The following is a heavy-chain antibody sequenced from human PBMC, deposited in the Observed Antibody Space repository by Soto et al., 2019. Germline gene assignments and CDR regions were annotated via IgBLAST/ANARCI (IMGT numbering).Heavy chain of an antibody. Sequence: EVQLVESGGGLVQPGGSLRLSCSASGLTFSTLSMRWVRQAPGKGLEWVASINEDGSGKYYVDSVKGRLTISRDNAKNSLYLQMSSLRAEDTAVYSCVGGGRWFTYWGQGTLVTVSS. D-gene: IGHD2-15*01. V-gene: IGHV3-7*04. CDR3: VGGGRWFTY. CDR1: GLTFSTLS. J-gene: IGHJ4*02. CDR2: INEDGSGK.